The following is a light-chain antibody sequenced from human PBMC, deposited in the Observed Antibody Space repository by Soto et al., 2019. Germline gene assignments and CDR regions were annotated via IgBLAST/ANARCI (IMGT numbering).Light chain of an antibody. CDR1: QTIIRY. V-gene: IGKV1-39*01. J-gene: IGKJ3*01. CDR3: KQSYSTLFS. Sequence: DIQMTQSPSSLSASVGDRVTITCRASQTIIRYLNWYQQKPGRAPNLLIYAASNLESGVPSRFSGSASGTEFTLTISSLQPEDFATYYCKQSYSTLFSFGPGTKVEIK. CDR2: AAS.